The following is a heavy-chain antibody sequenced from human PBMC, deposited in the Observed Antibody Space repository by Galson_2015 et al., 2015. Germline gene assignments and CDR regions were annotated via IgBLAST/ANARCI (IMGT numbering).Heavy chain of an antibody. CDR1: GGSISSYY. CDR3: ARASGGGTPGFDP. J-gene: IGHJ5*02. CDR2: IYYSGST. D-gene: IGHD3-16*01. Sequence: SETLSLTCTVSGGSISSYYWSWIRQPPGKGLEWIGYIYYSGSTNYNPSLKSRVTISVDTSKNQFSLKLSSATAADTAVYYCARASGGGTPGFDPWGQGTLVTVSS. V-gene: IGHV4-59*01.